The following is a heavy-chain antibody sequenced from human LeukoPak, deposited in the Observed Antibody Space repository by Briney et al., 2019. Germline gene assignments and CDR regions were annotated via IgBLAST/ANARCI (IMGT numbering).Heavy chain of an antibody. CDR3: ARRQVLANYYCAMDV. V-gene: IGHV3-11*06. D-gene: IGHD3-3*02. CDR2: ISGNSGYT. Sequence: GGSLRLSCAASGFTFSDYYMAWVRQAPGKGLEWVSYISGNSGYTNYADSMKGRVTISRDNTKNALYLQMNSLRVEDTAVYYCARRQVLANYYCAMDVWGQGTTVTVSS. J-gene: IGHJ6*02. CDR1: GFTFSDYY.